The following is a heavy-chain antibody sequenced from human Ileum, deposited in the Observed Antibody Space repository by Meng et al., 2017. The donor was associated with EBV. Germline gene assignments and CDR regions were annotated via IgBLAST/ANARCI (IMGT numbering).Heavy chain of an antibody. V-gene: IGHV4-59*08. D-gene: IGHD2-15*01. Sequence: QVRLQGSGPGLVKPSRTLSLPCTVSGGSISSYYWSWIRQPPGKGLEWIGYIYYSGSTNYNPSLKSRVTISVDTSKDQFSLNLSSVTAADTAVYYCARGGWSLDYWGQGTLVTVSS. CDR3: ARGGWSLDY. CDR2: IYYSGST. CDR1: GGSISSYY. J-gene: IGHJ4*02.